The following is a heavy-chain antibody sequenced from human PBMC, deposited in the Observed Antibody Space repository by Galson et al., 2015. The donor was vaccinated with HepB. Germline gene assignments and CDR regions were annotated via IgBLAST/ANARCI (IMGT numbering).Heavy chain of an antibody. J-gene: IGHJ4*02. CDR2: ISGDGSST. V-gene: IGHV3-74*01. CDR3: ASPYLGPGSSYGYVPN. Sequence: SLRLSCATSGFSFSTFWMHWVRQPPGKGLVWVSRISGDGSSTTYADSVKGRFTVSRDNAKNTLYLQMNRLRAEDTAVYYCASPYLGPGSSYGYVPNWGQGTLVTVSS. D-gene: IGHD5-18*01. CDR1: GFSFSTFW.